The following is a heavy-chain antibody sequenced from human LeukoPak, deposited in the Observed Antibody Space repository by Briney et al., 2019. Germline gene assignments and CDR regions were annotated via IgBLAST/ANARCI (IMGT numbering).Heavy chain of an antibody. CDR1: GYTFTGYY. V-gene: IGHV1-2*04. Sequence: ASVKVSCKASGYTFTGYYMHWVRQAPGQGLEWMGWINPNSGGTNYAQKFQGWVTMTRDTSISTAYMELSRLRSDDTAVYYCARDAPGVVGATPYFDYWGQGTLVTVSP. D-gene: IGHD1-26*01. J-gene: IGHJ4*02. CDR3: ARDAPGVVGATPYFDY. CDR2: INPNSGGT.